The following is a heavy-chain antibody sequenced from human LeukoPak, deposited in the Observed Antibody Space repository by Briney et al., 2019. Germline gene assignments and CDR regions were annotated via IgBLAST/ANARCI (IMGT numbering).Heavy chain of an antibody. D-gene: IGHD6-13*01. V-gene: IGHV4-59*01. CDR2: IYYSGST. CDR3: ARLTTAAAGSNFDY. CDR1: GGSISSYY. Sequence: SETLSLTCTVSGGSISSYYWSWIRQPPGKGLEWIGYIYYSGSTNYNPSLKSRVTISVDTSKNQFSLKLSSVTAADTAVYYCARLTTAAAGSNFDYWGHGTLVTVSS. J-gene: IGHJ4*01.